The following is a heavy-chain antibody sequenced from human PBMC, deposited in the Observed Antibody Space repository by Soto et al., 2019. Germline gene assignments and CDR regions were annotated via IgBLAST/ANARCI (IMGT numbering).Heavy chain of an antibody. Sequence: GGSLRLSCAASGFTVNSNYMNWVRQAPGKGLEWVSVIYSGGSTYYADSVKDRFTISRDDSKNTLYLQMNSLRAEDTAVYYCARDKGRSRGSYYDYWGQGTXVTVSS. V-gene: IGHV3-66*01. CDR1: GFTVNSNY. J-gene: IGHJ4*02. CDR3: ARDKGRSRGSYYDY. CDR2: IYSGGST. D-gene: IGHD1-26*01.